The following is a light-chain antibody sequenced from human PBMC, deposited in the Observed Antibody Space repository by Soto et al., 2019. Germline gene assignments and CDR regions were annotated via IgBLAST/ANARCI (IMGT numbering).Light chain of an antibody. CDR1: SSNIGSNT. V-gene: IGLV1-44*01. Sequence: VLTQPPSASGPPGQRVTISCSGSSSNIGSNTVNWYQQLPGTAPKLLIYSNNQRPSGVPDRFSGSKSGTSASLANSGLQSEDEADYYCAAWDDSLNGFYVFGTGTKVTVL. CDR3: AAWDDSLNGFYV. CDR2: SNN. J-gene: IGLJ1*01.